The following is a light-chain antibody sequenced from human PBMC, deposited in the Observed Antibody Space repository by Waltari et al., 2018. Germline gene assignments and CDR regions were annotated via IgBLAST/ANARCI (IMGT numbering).Light chain of an antibody. CDR1: QRVSSN. CDR3: QQYNSWPPVT. J-gene: IGKJ3*01. V-gene: IGKV3-15*01. Sequence: EIVMTQSPATLSVSPGERVTLSCRARQRVSSNVAWYQQRPGQPPRLVIFGASTRATRSPPRFSGSGSGTEFTLTISSLQSEDFAVYYCQQYNSWPPVTFGPGTKVDLK. CDR2: GAS.